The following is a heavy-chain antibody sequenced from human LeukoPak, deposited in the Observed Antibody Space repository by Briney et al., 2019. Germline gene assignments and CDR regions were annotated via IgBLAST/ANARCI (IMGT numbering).Heavy chain of an antibody. V-gene: IGHV3-7*01. CDR3: ARDPVTIFGVVIRNYYYYGMDV. J-gene: IGHJ6*02. CDR1: GFTFSSYL. Sequence: PGGSLRLSCAASGFTFSSYLMSWVRQAPGKGLEWVANIKQDGSEKYYVDSVKGRFTISRDNAKNSLYLQMNSLRAEDTAVYYCARDPVTIFGVVIRNYYYYGMDVWGQGTTVTVSS. D-gene: IGHD3-3*01. CDR2: IKQDGSEK.